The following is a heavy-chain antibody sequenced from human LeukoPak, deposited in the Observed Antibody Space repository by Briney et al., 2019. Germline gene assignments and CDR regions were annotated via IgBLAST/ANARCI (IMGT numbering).Heavy chain of an antibody. J-gene: IGHJ4*02. CDR3: AKDLDYDILTGYHDY. CDR1: GFTFSSYA. D-gene: IGHD3-9*01. V-gene: IGHV3-23*01. Sequence: GGSLRLSCAASGFTFSSYAMSWVRQAPGKGLEWVSAISGSGGSTYYADSVKGRFTISRDNSKNTLYLQMNSLRAEDTAVYYCAKDLDYDILTGYHDYWGQGTLVTVSS. CDR2: ISGSGGST.